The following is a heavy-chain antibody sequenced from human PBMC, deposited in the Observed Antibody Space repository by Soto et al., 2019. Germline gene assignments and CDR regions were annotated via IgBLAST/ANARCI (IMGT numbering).Heavy chain of an antibody. CDR3: ARDSLPQRYDYGDYEKDYYYYYMDV. CDR1: GFTFSSYS. Sequence: GGSLRLSCAASGFTFSSYSMNWVRQAPGKGLEWVSYISSSSSTIYYADSVKGRFTISRDNAKNSLYLQMKGLRAEDTAVYYCARDSLPQRYDYGDYEKDYYYYYMDVWGKGTTVTVSS. V-gene: IGHV3-48*01. D-gene: IGHD4-17*01. J-gene: IGHJ6*03. CDR2: ISSSSSTI.